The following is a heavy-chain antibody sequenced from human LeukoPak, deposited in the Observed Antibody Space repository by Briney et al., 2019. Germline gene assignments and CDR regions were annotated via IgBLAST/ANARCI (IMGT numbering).Heavy chain of an antibody. Sequence: PAASVKVSCKASGYTFTGYYMHWVRQAPGQGLEWMGWINPNSGGTNYAQKFQGRVTMTRDTSISTAYMELSRLRSDDTAVYYCARAPGRSGRVSGVFDPRGQGTLVTVSS. V-gene: IGHV1-2*02. D-gene: IGHD2-15*01. CDR3: ARAPGRSGRVSGVFDP. J-gene: IGHJ5*02. CDR2: INPNSGGT. CDR1: GYTFTGYY.